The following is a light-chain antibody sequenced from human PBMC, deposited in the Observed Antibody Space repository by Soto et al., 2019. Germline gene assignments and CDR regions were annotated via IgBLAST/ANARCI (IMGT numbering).Light chain of an antibody. CDR1: SSDVGAYNY. CDR2: EVD. V-gene: IGLV2-14*01. J-gene: IGLJ3*02. CDR3: SSYTVINTAV. Sequence: QSALTQPASVSGSPGQSISISCTGSSSDVGAYNYVAWYQQKPGKAPKLLIYEVDNRPSGFSHRFSGSKSGNTASLTISGLQTEDEADYYCSSYTVINTAVFGGGTKVTVL.